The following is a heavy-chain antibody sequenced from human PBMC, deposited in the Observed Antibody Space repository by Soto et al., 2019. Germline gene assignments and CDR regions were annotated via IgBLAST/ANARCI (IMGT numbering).Heavy chain of an antibody. Sequence: GASVKVSCKASGYTFTSYYMHWVRPAPAQGLEWMGILNPSGGSTSYAQKFQGRVTMTRETSTSPVYMELSSLRSEDTAVYYCARDGDYYDSSGLYYFDYRGRGTLVIGSS. J-gene: IGHJ4*02. CDR3: ARDGDYYDSSGLYYFDY. V-gene: IGHV1-46*01. CDR2: LNPSGGST. D-gene: IGHD3-22*01. CDR1: GYTFTSYY.